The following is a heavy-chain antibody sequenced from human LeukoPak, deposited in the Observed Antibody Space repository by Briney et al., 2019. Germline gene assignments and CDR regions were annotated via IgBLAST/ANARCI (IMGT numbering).Heavy chain of an antibody. Sequence: GGSLRLSCAASGFTFSTYYVGWVRQAPEKGLEWVASIKQDGSEKYYEDSVKGRFTISRDNAKNSLYLQMNSLRAEDTAVYYCAELGITMIGGVWGKGTTVTISS. CDR3: AELGITMIGGV. CDR1: GFTFSTYY. J-gene: IGHJ6*04. V-gene: IGHV3-7*01. CDR2: IKQDGSEK. D-gene: IGHD3-10*02.